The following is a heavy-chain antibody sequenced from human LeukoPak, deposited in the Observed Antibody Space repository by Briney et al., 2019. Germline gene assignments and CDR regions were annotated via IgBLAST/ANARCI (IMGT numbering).Heavy chain of an antibody. J-gene: IGHJ4*02. CDR1: GFTFDDYG. Sequence: PGRSLRLSCAASGFTFDDYGMSWVRQAPGKGLEWVSGINWNGGSTGYADSVKGRFTISRDNAKNSLYLQMNSLRAEDTALYYCARVSYDSSGYYSCFDYWGQGTLVTVSS. D-gene: IGHD3-22*01. CDR2: INWNGGST. V-gene: IGHV3-20*04. CDR3: ARVSYDSSGYYSCFDY.